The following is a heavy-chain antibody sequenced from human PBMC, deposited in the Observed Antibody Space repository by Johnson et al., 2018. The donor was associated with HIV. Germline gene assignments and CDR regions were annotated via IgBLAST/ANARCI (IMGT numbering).Heavy chain of an antibody. Sequence: QVQLVESGGGLIQPGGSLRLSCAASGFTVSSNYMSWVRQAPGKGLEWVAVISYDGSNKDYADSVKGRFSISRDNSKNTLYLQMNSLRAEDTAVYYCPREKLDRSGYYDAFDIWGQGTMVTVSS. D-gene: IGHD3-22*01. V-gene: IGHV3-30*03. CDR2: ISYDGSNK. CDR1: GFTVSSNY. J-gene: IGHJ3*02. CDR3: PREKLDRSGYYDAFDI.